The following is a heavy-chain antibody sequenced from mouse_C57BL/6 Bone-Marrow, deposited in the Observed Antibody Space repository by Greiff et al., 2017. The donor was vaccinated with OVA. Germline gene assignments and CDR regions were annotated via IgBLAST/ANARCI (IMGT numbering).Heavy chain of an antibody. CDR1: GYNFNSYW. CDR3: AIEGQRNYVDY. V-gene: IGHV1-74*01. Sequence: VQLQQPGAELVKPGASVKVSCKASGYNFNSYWMHWVKQRPGQGLEWIGRIHPSDSDTKYNQQFQGKATLHVDKSSSPAYMQLSSLTSEDSAVYYCAIEGQRNYVDYWGQGTTLTVSS. J-gene: IGHJ2*01. CDR2: IHPSDSDT.